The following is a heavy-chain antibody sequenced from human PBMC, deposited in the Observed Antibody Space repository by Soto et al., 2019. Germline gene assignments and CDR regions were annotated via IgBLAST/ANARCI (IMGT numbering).Heavy chain of an antibody. CDR1: GFTFSNYW. V-gene: IGHV3-74*01. CDR3: ARGNNGMDV. J-gene: IGHJ6*02. Sequence: EVQPVESGGGLVQPGGSLRLSCAASGFTFSNYWMHWVRQAPGKGLVWVSRIKSDGSSTNYADSVKGRFTSSRDNAKNTLYLRLNGLRVEDTAVYYCARGNNGMDVWGQGTTVTVSS. CDR2: IKSDGSST.